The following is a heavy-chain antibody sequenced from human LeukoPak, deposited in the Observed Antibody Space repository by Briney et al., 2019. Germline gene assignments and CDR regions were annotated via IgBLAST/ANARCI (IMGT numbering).Heavy chain of an antibody. Sequence: SETLSLTCTVSGGSISSYYWSWIRQPPGKGLEWIGEINHSGSTKYNPSLKSRVTISIDTSKNQLSLKLTSVTAADTAVYYCARVSSSWYQDWYFDRWGRGTLVTVSS. CDR2: INHSGST. D-gene: IGHD6-13*01. CDR3: ARVSSSWYQDWYFDR. J-gene: IGHJ2*01. CDR1: GGSISSYY. V-gene: IGHV4-34*01.